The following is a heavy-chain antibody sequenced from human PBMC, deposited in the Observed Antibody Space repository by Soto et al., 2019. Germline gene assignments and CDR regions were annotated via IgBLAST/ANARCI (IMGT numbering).Heavy chain of an antibody. D-gene: IGHD5-18*01. Sequence: RGESLQISFKGSGYSFTSYLIRWVRQMPVKGLEWMGIIYPGDSDTRYSPSFQGQVTISADKSISTAYLQWSSLKASDTAMYYCARGDLDTAMAPAFYILGQLTMVAV. J-gene: IGHJ3*02. V-gene: IGHV5-51*01. CDR1: GYSFTSYL. CDR2: IYPGDSDT. CDR3: ARGDLDTAMAPAFYI.